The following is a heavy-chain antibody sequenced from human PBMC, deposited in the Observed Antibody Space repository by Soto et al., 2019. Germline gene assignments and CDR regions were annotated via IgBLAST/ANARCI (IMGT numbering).Heavy chain of an antibody. V-gene: IGHV3-9*01. CDR1: GFTFDDYA. D-gene: IGHD3-9*01. Sequence: GGSLRLSCAASGFTFDDYAMHWVRQAPGKGLEWVSGISRNSGSIGYADSVKGRFTISRDNAKNSLYLQMNSLRAEDTALYYCAKDWNYDILTGYYDYWGQGTLVTVSS. CDR3: AKDWNYDILTGYYDY. CDR2: ISRNSGSI. J-gene: IGHJ4*02.